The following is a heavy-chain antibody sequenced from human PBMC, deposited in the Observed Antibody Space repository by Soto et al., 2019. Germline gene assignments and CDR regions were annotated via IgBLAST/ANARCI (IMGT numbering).Heavy chain of an antibody. CDR2: IIPIFGTA. Sequence: QVQLVQSGAEVKKPGSSVKVSCKASGGTFSSYAISWVRQAPGQGLERMGGIIPIFGTANYAQKFQGRVTITADKSPSTAYLELSSLTSEGTAVYYCARGNRVDKAMGDDAFDIWGKGTMVTVSA. D-gene: IGHD5-18*01. CDR3: ARGNRVDKAMGDDAFDI. J-gene: IGHJ3*02. V-gene: IGHV1-69*06. CDR1: GGTFSSYA.